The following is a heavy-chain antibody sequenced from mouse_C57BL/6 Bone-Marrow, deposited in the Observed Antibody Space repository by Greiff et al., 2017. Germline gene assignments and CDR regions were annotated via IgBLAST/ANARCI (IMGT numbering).Heavy chain of an antibody. CDR2: INPYNGAT. CDR1: GYSFTGYF. CDR3: ATYYGSSLYAMDY. Sequence: EVQLQQSGPELVKPGDSVKISCKASGYSFTGYFMNWVMQSHGKSLEWIGRINPYNGATFYNQKFKGKATLTVDKSSSTAHMELRRLTSEDSAVYYCATYYGSSLYAMDYWGQGTSVTVSS. V-gene: IGHV1-20*01. J-gene: IGHJ4*01. D-gene: IGHD1-1*01.